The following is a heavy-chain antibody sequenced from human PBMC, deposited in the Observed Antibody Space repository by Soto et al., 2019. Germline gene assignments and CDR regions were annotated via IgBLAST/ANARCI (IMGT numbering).Heavy chain of an antibody. D-gene: IGHD3-3*01. V-gene: IGHV3-15*01. CDR1: GFSFSKAW. J-gene: IGHJ4*02. CDR2: IKNKTDGGIT. CDR3: ITDPYYDFWSGYHFDF. Sequence: PEGSLRLSCAASGFSFSKAWMSWVRLTPGKGLEWVGRIKNKTDGGITDYPAPVRDRFTISRDDSRSTLYLQMNSLKTEDTAVYYCITDPYYDFWSGYHFDFWGQGTLVTVSS.